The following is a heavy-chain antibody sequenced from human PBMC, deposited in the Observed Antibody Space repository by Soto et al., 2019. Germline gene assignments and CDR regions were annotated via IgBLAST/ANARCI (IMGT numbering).Heavy chain of an antibody. D-gene: IGHD3-22*01. Sequence: QLQLQESASGLMKPSQTLSLTCAVSGGSISSDGYSWNWIRQPPGKGLEWIGYIYHSGKTYYNPSLRSRVTMSVDRSKNQFSLNLNSLTAADTAVYYCARAVPSRSTFSGYQSYYFDSWGQGTLVTVSS. J-gene: IGHJ4*02. V-gene: IGHV4-30-2*01. CDR2: IYHSGKT. CDR1: GGSISSDGYS. CDR3: ARAVPSRSTFSGYQSYYFDS.